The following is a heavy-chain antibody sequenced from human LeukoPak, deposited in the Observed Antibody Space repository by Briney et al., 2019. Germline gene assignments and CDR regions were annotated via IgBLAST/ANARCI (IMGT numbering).Heavy chain of an antibody. CDR1: GFTFSSYG. CDR3: AKDGEYSSSWYYYYYYMDV. D-gene: IGHD6-6*01. J-gene: IGHJ6*03. V-gene: IGHV3-30*02. Sequence: GGSLRLSCAASGFTFSSYGMHWVRQAPGKGLEWVAFIRYDGSNKYYADSVKGRFTISRDNSKNTLYLQMNSLRAEDAAVYYCAKDGEYSSSWYYYYYYMDVWGKGTTVTVSS. CDR2: IRYDGSNK.